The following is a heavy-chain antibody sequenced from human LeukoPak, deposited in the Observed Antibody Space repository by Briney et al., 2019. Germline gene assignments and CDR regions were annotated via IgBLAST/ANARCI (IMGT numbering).Heavy chain of an antibody. V-gene: IGHV3-11*01. D-gene: IGHD3-22*01. CDR1: GFTFSDYY. CDR2: ISTSGSTI. J-gene: IGHJ4*02. Sequence: GGSLRLSCAASGFTFSDYYMGCIRQAPGKGLEWVSYISTSGSTIYYADSVKGRFTISRDNAKNSLYLQMNSLRAEDTAVYYCARDRLGDKDSSGYYDCWGQGTLVTVSS. CDR3: ARDRLGDKDSSGYYDC.